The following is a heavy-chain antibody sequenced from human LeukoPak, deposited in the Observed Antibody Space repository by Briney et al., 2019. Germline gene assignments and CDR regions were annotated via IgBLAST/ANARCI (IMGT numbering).Heavy chain of an antibody. J-gene: IGHJ5*01. D-gene: IGHD6-25*01. CDR3: ASDSGSNWFGY. Sequence: PGGSLRLSCAVSGFSVSTKNMNWVRQAPGKGLEWVSIVYRGGNTDYADSVKGRFTISRDNSKNTLFLQMNSLGAEDTAVYYCASDSGSNWFGYWGQGTLVTVSS. V-gene: IGHV3-53*01. CDR1: GFSVSTKN. CDR2: VYRGGNT.